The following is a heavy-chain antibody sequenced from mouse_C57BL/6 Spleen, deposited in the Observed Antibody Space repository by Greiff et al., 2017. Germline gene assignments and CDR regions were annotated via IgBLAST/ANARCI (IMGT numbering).Heavy chain of an antibody. J-gene: IGHJ2*01. V-gene: IGHV3-6*01. CDR2: ISYDGSN. CDR1: GYSITSGYY. Sequence: EVKLMESGPGLVKPSQSLSLTCSVTGYSITSGYYWNWIRQFPGNKLEWMGYISYDGSNNYNPSLKNRISITRDTSKNQFFLKLNSVTTEDTATYYCARGPYYYGSSPLDYWGQGTTLTVSS. D-gene: IGHD1-1*01. CDR3: ARGPYYYGSSPLDY.